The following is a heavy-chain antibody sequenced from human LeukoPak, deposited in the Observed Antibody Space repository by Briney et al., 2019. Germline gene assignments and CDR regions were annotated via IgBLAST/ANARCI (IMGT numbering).Heavy chain of an antibody. CDR1: GGSVTSSSYY. CDR3: ARAGAVAGTSKHDYYYYMDV. CDR2: VYASGTT. V-gene: IGHV4-39*07. Sequence: KPSETLSLTCAVSGGSVTSSSYYWGWIRQPPGKGLEYIGTVYASGTTYDNPSLKSRLTISVDTSRNQFSLKLSSVTAADTAVYYCARAGAVAGTSKHDYYYYMDVWGKGTTVTISS. D-gene: IGHD6-19*01. J-gene: IGHJ6*03.